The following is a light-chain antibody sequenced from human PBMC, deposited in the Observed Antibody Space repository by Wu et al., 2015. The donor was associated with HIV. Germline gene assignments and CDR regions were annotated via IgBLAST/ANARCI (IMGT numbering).Light chain of an antibody. CDR3: QKYNTAPWT. Sequence: DIQMTQSPSSLSASVGDRVTITCQASQDISTYLNWYQQKPGKAPKLLIYDASNLQSGVPSRFSGSGSGTDFTLTISSLQPEDVATYYCQKYNTAPWTFGQGTKVEMK. J-gene: IGKJ1*01. CDR1: QDISTY. CDR2: DAS. V-gene: IGKV1-27*01.